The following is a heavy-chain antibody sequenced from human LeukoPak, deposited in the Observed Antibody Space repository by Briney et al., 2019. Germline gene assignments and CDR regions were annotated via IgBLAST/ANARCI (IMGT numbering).Heavy chain of an antibody. Sequence: ASVKVSCKASGYTFTNYDISWVRQAPGQGLEWMGSISAYNGNIKYAQNVQGRVAMTTDTSTSTAYMELRSLGSDDTAVYYCAREGFWSGYAADYWGQGTLVTVSS. V-gene: IGHV1-18*01. CDR1: GYTFTNYD. CDR2: ISAYNGNI. D-gene: IGHD3-3*01. CDR3: AREGFWSGYAADY. J-gene: IGHJ4*02.